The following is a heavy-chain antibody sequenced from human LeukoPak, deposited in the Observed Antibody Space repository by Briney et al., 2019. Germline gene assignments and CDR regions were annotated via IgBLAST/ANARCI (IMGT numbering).Heavy chain of an antibody. CDR1: GFIISDDY. Sequence: AESLRLSCAASGFIISDDYMSWVRQTPGKGLEWVSVIYSGGATFYKDSVKSRFTISRDTSKNTVHLQMNSLTAEDTAVYYCASGGKYCTGGACDGDWGQGTLVTGSS. J-gene: IGHJ4*02. CDR3: ASGGKYCTGGACDGD. D-gene: IGHD2-8*02. V-gene: IGHV3-53*01. CDR2: IYSGGAT.